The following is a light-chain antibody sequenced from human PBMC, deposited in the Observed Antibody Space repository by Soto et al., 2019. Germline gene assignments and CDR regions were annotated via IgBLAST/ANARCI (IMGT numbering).Light chain of an antibody. V-gene: IGLV1-51*01. J-gene: IGLJ2*01. CDR2: DDN. CDR3: ASWDGSLRGMI. CDR1: NFNIRYYS. Sequence: QSVLTQPPSVSTAPGEKVTISCSGSNFNIRYYSVSWYQHLPGTAPKLLIYDDNKRPSGIPDRFSGSKSGTSATLGITGLQVGDEAHYYCASWDGSLRGMIFGGGTKLTVL.